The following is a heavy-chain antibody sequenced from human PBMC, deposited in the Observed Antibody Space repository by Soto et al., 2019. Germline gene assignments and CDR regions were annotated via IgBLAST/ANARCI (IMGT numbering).Heavy chain of an antibody. CDR2: ISYDGSNK. CDR3: ARDRYETVVVAATFNWFDP. D-gene: IGHD2-15*01. J-gene: IGHJ5*02. Sequence: GGSLRLSCAASGFTFSSYAMHWVRQAPGKGLEWVAVISYDGSNKYYADSVKGRFTISRDNSKNTLYLQMNSLRAEDTAVYYCARDRYETVVVAATFNWFDPWGQGTLVTVSS. CDR1: GFTFSSYA. V-gene: IGHV3-30-3*01.